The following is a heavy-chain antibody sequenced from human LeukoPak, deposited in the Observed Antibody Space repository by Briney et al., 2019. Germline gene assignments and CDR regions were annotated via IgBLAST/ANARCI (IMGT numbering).Heavy chain of an antibody. V-gene: IGHV1-18*01. CDR1: GYTFTSYG. D-gene: IGHD6-19*01. Sequence: LWASVKVSCKASGYTFTSYGTSWVRQAPGQGLEWMGWISDYNGNTNYAEKLQGRVTMTTDTSTSTAYMELRSLRSDDTAVYYCARWDSSGWDNLYGMDVWGQGTTVTVSS. J-gene: IGHJ6*02. CDR3: ARWDSSGWDNLYGMDV. CDR2: ISDYNGNT.